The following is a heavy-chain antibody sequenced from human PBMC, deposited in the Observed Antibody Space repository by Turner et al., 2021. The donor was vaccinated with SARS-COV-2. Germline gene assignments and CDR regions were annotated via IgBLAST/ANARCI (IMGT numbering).Heavy chain of an antibody. V-gene: IGHV1-69*01. J-gene: IGHJ4*02. CDR3: TSFWCLYVFDY. D-gene: IGHD2-8*02. CDR1: GGPFSSYA. CDR2: IIPIFGTP. Sequence: VQLVQSGAEVTKPRFPVMGSCMESGGPFSSYAISWVRQAPGQGLEWMGGIIPIFGTPNYPQQFHGIVTTVATSSTSSAYMLLCRLGSEDTVDYCWTSFWCLYVFDYWGQGTLVTVSS.